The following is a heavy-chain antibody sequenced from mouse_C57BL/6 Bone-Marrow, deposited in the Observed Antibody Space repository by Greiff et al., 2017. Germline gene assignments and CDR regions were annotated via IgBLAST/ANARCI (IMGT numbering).Heavy chain of an antibody. CDR3: ARDYYGSSSYFDY. D-gene: IGHD1-1*01. J-gene: IGHJ2*01. Sequence: DVQLVESGGGLVKPGGSLKLSCAASGFTFSDYGMHWVRQAPEEGLEWVAYISSGSSTIYYADTVKGRFTISRDTAKNTLFLQMTSLRSEDTAMYYCARDYYGSSSYFDYWGQGTTLTVSS. V-gene: IGHV5-17*01. CDR2: ISSGSSTI. CDR1: GFTFSDYG.